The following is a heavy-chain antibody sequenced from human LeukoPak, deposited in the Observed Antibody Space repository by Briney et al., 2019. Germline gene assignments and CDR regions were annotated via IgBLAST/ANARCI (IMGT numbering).Heavy chain of an antibody. CDR3: ARDGPPDGSGSPVDY. CDR2: ISYDGSNK. D-gene: IGHD3-10*01. J-gene: IGHJ4*02. V-gene: IGHV3-30*03. CDR1: GFTFSSYG. Sequence: GGSLRLSCAASGFTFSSYGMHWVRQAPGKGLEWVAVISYDGSNKYYADSVKGRFTISRDNSKNTLYLQMNSLRAEDTAVYYCARDGPPDGSGSPVDYWGQGTLVTVSS.